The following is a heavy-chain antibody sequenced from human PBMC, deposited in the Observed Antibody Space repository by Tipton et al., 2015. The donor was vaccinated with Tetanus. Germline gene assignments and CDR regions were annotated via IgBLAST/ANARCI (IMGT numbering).Heavy chain of an antibody. D-gene: IGHD4-17*01. CDR1: GGSLNNYY. Sequence: TLSLTCAVDGGSLNNYYWAWFRQPPGKGLEWIGEIDHSGNTRYNPSLKSRVTISVDTSKNQFSLKLSSVTAADTAVYYCARGKHTVTFDYWGQGTLVTVSS. CDR2: IDHSGNT. V-gene: IGHV4-34*01. CDR3: ARGKHTVTFDY. J-gene: IGHJ4*02.